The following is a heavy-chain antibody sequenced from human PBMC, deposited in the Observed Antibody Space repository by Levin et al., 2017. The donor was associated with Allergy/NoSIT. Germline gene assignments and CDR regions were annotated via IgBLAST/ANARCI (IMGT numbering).Heavy chain of an antibody. D-gene: IGHD3-16*02. Sequence: PSETLSLTCAVYGGSFSAYYWTWIRQPPGKGLEWVGEINHSGSANYNPSLKSRVTISVDTSKNQFSLKLSSVTAADTAVYYCAGGVGGFWGTYRIDYWGQGTLVTVSS. CDR3: AGGVGGFWGTYRIDY. CDR2: INHSGSA. V-gene: IGHV4-34*01. CDR1: GGSFSAYY. J-gene: IGHJ4*02.